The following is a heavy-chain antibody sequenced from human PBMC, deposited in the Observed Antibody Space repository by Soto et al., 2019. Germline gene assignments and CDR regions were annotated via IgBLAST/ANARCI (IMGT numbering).Heavy chain of an antibody. CDR2: INSDGSST. CDR3: ASQGFCTGGTCGGY. J-gene: IGHJ4*02. Sequence: GGSLRLSCAASEFTLSSYWMHWVRQAPGKGLVWVSRINSDGSSTGYADSVKGRFTISRDNAKNTLYLQMNSLRAEDTAVYYCASQGFCTGGTCGGYWGQGTLVTVSS. V-gene: IGHV3-74*01. D-gene: IGHD2-15*01. CDR1: EFTLSSYW.